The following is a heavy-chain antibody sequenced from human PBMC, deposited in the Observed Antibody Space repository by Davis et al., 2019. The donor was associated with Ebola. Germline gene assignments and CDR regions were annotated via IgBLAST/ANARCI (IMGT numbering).Heavy chain of an antibody. CDR2: IGTAGDT. CDR3: AREKTAAAGTGYYYYYGMDV. D-gene: IGHD6-13*01. J-gene: IGHJ6*02. CDR1: GFTFSSYD. V-gene: IGHV3-13*01. Sequence: GGSLRLSCAASGFTFSSYDMHWVRQATGKGLEWVSAIGTAGDTYYPGSVKGRFTISRENAKNSLYLQMNSLRAEDTAVYYCAREKTAAAGTGYYYYYGMDVWGQGTTVTVSS.